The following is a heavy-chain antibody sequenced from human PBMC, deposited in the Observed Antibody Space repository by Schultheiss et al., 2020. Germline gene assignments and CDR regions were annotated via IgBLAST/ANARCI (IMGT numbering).Heavy chain of an antibody. CDR1: GGSFSGYY. D-gene: IGHD6-13*01. CDR2: INHSGST. Sequence: SETLSLTCAVYGGSFSGYYWSWIRQPPGKGLEWIGEINHSGSTNYNPSLKSRVTISVDTSKNQFSLKLSSVTAADTAVYYCARHDSSSWHGPVDWFDPWGQGTLVTVSS. V-gene: IGHV4-34*01. J-gene: IGHJ5*02. CDR3: ARHDSSSWHGPVDWFDP.